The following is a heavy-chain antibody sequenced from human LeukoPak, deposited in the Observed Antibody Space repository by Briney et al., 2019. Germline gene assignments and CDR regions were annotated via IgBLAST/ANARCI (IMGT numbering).Heavy chain of an antibody. Sequence: ASVKGSCKASGYTFTGYYMHWVRQAPGQGLEWMGWINPNSGGTNYVQKFQGRVTMTRDTSISTAYMELSRLRSDDTAVYYCARAPEQSRHGMDVWGQGTTVTVSS. V-gene: IGHV1-2*02. CDR1: GYTFTGYY. D-gene: IGHD6-19*01. J-gene: IGHJ6*02. CDR3: ARAPEQSRHGMDV. CDR2: INPNSGGT.